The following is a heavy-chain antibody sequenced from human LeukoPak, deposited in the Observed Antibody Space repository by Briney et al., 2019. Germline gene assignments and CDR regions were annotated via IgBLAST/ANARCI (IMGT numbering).Heavy chain of an antibody. CDR3: ARGIYYYDSSGYQRFDY. V-gene: IGHV3-30*04. CDR2: ISYDGSNK. CDR1: GFTISSYA. Sequence: GRSLRLSCAASGFTISSYAMHWVRQAPGKGLEWVAVISYDGSNKYYADSVKGRFTISRDNSKNTLYLQMNSLRAEDTAVYYCARGIYYYDSSGYQRFDYWGQGTLVTVSS. D-gene: IGHD3-22*01. J-gene: IGHJ4*02.